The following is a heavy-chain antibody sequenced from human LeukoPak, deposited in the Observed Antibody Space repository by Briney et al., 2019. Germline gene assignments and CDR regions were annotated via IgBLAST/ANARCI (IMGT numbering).Heavy chain of an antibody. CDR1: GGPISGSF. J-gene: IGHJ3*01. Sequence: SETLSLTCTIPGGPISGSFWSWIRQPAGKGLEWIGRIATSGTINYNPSLKSRVTVSMDTSKNQFSLKLTSMTAADTAVYYCTRDGSKGSRGDAFDLWGQGTVVTVSS. V-gene: IGHV4-4*07. D-gene: IGHD3-10*01. CDR2: IATSGTI. CDR3: TRDGSKGSRGDAFDL.